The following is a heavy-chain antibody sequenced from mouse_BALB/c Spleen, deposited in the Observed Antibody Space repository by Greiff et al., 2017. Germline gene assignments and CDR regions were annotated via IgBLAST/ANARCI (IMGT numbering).Heavy chain of an antibody. CDR3: ARDDYDETAVFAY. Sequence: QGQLQESGPGLVAPSQSLSITCTVSGFSLTGYGVNWVRQPPGKGLEWLGMIWGDGSTDYNSALKSRLSISKDNSKSQVFLKMNSLQTDDTARYYCARDDYDETAVFAYWGQGTLVTVSA. D-gene: IGHD2-4*01. V-gene: IGHV2-6-7*01. CDR1: GFSLTGYG. J-gene: IGHJ3*01. CDR2: IWGDGST.